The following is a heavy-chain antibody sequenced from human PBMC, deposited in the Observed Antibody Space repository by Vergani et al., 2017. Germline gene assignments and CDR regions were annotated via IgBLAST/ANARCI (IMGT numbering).Heavy chain of an antibody. CDR1: GGSISSSSYY. V-gene: IGHV4-39*01. CDR3: ARPMTYYEDSSGYYSAWFDP. J-gene: IGHJ5*02. D-gene: IGHD3-22*01. CDR2: IYYSGST. Sequence: QLQLQESGPGLVKPSETLSLTCTVSGGSISSSSYYWGWIRQPPGKGREWIGSIYYSGSTYYNPSLKSRVTISVDTSTNRFSLMLSSVTAADTAVYYCARPMTYYEDSSGYYSAWFDPWGQGTLVTVSS.